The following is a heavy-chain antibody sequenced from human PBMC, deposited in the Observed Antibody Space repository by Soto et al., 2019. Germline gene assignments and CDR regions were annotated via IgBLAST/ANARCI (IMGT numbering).Heavy chain of an antibody. CDR2: IYYSGST. D-gene: IGHD3-3*01. V-gene: IGHV4-59*01. J-gene: IGHJ3*02. CDR1: GGSISSYY. Sequence: SETLSLTCTVSGGSISSYYWSWIRQPPGKGLEWIGYIYYSGSTNYNPSLKSRVTISVDTSKNQFSLKLSSVTAADTAVYYCARQKNDYDFWSGYEKDAFDIWGQGTMVTVSS. CDR3: ARQKNDYDFWSGYEKDAFDI.